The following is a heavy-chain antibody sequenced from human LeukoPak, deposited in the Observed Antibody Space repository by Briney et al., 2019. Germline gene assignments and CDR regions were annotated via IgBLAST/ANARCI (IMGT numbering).Heavy chain of an antibody. CDR3: ATFRYCSSTSCHRVQYYYYGMDV. Sequence: ASVKVSCKVSGYTLTELSMHWVRQAPGKGLEWMGGFDPEDGETIYAQKFQGSVTMTEDTSTDTAYMELSSLRSEDTAVYYCATFRYCSSTSCHRVQYYYYGMDVWGQGTTVTVSS. D-gene: IGHD2-2*01. CDR2: FDPEDGET. V-gene: IGHV1-24*01. J-gene: IGHJ6*02. CDR1: GYTLTELS.